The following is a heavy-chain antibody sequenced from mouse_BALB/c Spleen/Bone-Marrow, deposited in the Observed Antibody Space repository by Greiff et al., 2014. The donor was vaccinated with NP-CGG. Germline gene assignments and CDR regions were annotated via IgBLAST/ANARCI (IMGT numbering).Heavy chain of an antibody. D-gene: IGHD3-2*01. CDR3: VRGTARTSWDAMDY. CDR1: GFSLTTYD. CDR2: IWTGGGP. V-gene: IGHV2-9-2*01. Sequence: ESGPGLVAPSQSLSITCTVSGFSLTTYDISWIRQPPGKGLEWLGVIWTGGGPNYNSAFMSRLSISKDNSRSQVFLKMNSLQTDDTAIYDCVRGTARTSWDAMDYWGQGTSVTVSS. J-gene: IGHJ4*01.